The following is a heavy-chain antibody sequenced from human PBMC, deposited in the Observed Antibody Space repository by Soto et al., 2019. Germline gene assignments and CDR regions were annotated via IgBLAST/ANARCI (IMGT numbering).Heavy chain of an antibody. D-gene: IGHD3-10*01. CDR2: IIPILGIA. V-gene: IGHV1-69*02. J-gene: IGHJ3*02. Sequence: QVQLVQSGAEVKKPGSSVKVSCKASGGTFSSYTISWVRQAPGQGLEWMGRIIPILGIANYAQKFQGRVTTTADKTTSTAYMALSSVRSEDTAVYYCASGADDAFDIWGQGTMVTVSS. CDR3: ASGADDAFDI. CDR1: GGTFSSYT.